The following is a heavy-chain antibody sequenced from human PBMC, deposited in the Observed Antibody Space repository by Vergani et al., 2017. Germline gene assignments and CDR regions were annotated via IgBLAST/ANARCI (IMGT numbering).Heavy chain of an antibody. CDR3: AKVGRSEVAGTFGAFDI. Sequence: EVQLLQSEGAVVQPGGSLRLSCVASGFTFSSHAMSWVRQGHGQGLEWVSSIKNTGDSTHYADSVKGRFTISRDNSKNTLFLHMNSLRPEDTAVYYCAKVGRSEVAGTFGAFDIWGQGTMVTVSS. CDR2: IKNTGDST. J-gene: IGHJ3*02. D-gene: IGHD6-19*01. V-gene: IGHV3-23*01. CDR1: GFTFSSHA.